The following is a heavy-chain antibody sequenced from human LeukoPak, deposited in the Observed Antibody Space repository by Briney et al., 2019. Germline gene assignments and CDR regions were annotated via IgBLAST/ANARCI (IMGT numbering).Heavy chain of an antibody. CDR2: IKEDGSET. J-gene: IGHJ5*02. CDR1: GFTLSHYW. V-gene: IGHV3-7*01. D-gene: IGHD1-26*01. CDR3: VRGGSYTFDP. Sequence: GGPLRLSCSASGFTLSHYWMTWVRQAPGKGLEWVASIKEDGSETSYVDSVKGRFTISRDNAKNSVYLQMNSLGGEDTAVYYCVRGGSYTFDPWGQGILVTVSS.